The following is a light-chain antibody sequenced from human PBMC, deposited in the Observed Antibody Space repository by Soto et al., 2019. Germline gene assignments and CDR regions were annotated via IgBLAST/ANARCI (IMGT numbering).Light chain of an antibody. V-gene: IGKV1-39*01. J-gene: IGKJ4*01. CDR2: AAS. CDR3: QQSNSSPPT. Sequence: DIQMTQSPSALSASVGDRVTITCRASQSITNYLNWYQHKPGQAPYLLIYAASTLQAGVPSRFRGSGSGTDFTLTISSLQPEDFATYFCQQSNSSPPTFGGGTKVEIK. CDR1: QSITNY.